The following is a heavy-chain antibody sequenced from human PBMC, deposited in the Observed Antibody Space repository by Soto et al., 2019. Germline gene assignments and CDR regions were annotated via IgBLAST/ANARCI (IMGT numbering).Heavy chain of an antibody. V-gene: IGHV3-48*02. CDR1: GFTFSSYS. Sequence: EAQLVESGGGLVQPGGSLRLSCAASGFTFSSYSMNWVRQAPGKGLEWISYISSSSSTIYYADSVQGRFTISRDNARNSLYLQMNSLRDGDTAMYYCARDYPPGWHFDYWGQGALVTVSS. CDR3: ARDYPPGWHFDY. J-gene: IGHJ4*02. D-gene: IGHD6-19*01. CDR2: ISSSSSTI.